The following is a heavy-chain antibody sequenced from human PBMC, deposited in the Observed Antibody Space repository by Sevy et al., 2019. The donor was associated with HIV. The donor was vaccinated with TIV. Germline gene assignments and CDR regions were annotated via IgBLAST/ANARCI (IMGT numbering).Heavy chain of an antibody. CDR2: IRHGGYT. CDR1: GASISSTDYY. CDR3: VGQKLTYSSGWHYFDY. D-gene: IGHD6-19*01. Sequence: SETLSLTCTVSGASISSTDYYWGWIRQSPGKGLEWIASIRHGGYTFYNPSLKSRVSISADTSKNQFSLKLRFVSAAETSIYYYVGQKLTYSSGWHYFDYWGQGTVVTVSS. J-gene: IGHJ4*02. V-gene: IGHV4-39*01.